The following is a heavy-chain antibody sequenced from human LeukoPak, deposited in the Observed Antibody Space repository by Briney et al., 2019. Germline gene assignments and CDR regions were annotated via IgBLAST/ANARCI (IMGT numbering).Heavy chain of an antibody. Sequence: GGSLRLSCAASGFTVSSNYMNWVRQAPGKGLEWVSSISSSSSYIYYADSVKGRFTISRDNAKNSLYLQMNSLRAEDTAVYYCARVLKTLWFGELPIFDYWGQGTLVAVSS. CDR2: ISSSSSYI. D-gene: IGHD3-10*01. V-gene: IGHV3-21*01. CDR3: ARVLKTLWFGELPIFDY. J-gene: IGHJ4*02. CDR1: GFTVSSNY.